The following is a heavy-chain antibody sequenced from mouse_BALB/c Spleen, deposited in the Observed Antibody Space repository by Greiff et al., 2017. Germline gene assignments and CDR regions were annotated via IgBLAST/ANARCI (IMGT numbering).Heavy chain of an antibody. J-gene: IGHJ2*01. Sequence: EVQLVESGGDLVKPGGSLKLSCAASGFTFSSYGMSWVRQTPDKRLEWVATISSGGSYTYYPDSVKGRFTISRDNAKNTLYLQMSSLKSEDTAMYYCARLDGNYVFDYWGQGTTLTVSS. D-gene: IGHD2-1*01. CDR1: GFTFSSYG. V-gene: IGHV5-6*01. CDR2: ISSGGSYT. CDR3: ARLDGNYVFDY.